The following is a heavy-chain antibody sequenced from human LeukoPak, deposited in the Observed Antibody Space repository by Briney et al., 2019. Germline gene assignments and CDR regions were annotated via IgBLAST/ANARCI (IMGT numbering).Heavy chain of an antibody. CDR1: GFTFSSYG. J-gene: IGHJ5*02. CDR2: IWYDGSNK. Sequence: GGSLRLSCAASGFTFSSYGMHWVRQAPGKGLEWVAVIWYDGSNKYYADSVKGRFTISRDNSKNTLYLQMNSLRAEDTAVYYCAREIIAAAGTWVFSNWFDPWGQGTLVTVSS. V-gene: IGHV3-33*01. CDR3: AREIIAAAGTWVFSNWFDP. D-gene: IGHD6-13*01.